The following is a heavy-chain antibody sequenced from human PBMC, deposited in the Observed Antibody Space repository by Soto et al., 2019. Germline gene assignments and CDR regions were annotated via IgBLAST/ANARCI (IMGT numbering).Heavy chain of an antibody. CDR3: ARALHYDSSGYYYPAFDY. Sequence: PGGSLRLSCAASGFTFSSYAMHWVRQAPGKGLEWVAVISYDGSNKYYADSVKGRFTISRDNSKNTLYLQMNSLRAEDTAVYYCARALHYDSSGYYYPAFDYWGQGTLGTVAS. V-gene: IGHV3-30-3*01. CDR1: GFTFSSYA. D-gene: IGHD3-22*01. CDR2: ISYDGSNK. J-gene: IGHJ4*02.